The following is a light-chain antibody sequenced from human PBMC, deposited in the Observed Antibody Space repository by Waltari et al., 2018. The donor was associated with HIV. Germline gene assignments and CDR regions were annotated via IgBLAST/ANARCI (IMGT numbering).Light chain of an antibody. CDR2: WAS. J-gene: IGKJ4*01. Sequence: DIVMTQSPDSLVVSLGERATINCKSSRSVLSSSNDRNYLAWYQQKSGQPPRLLFYWASSGESGVPARFTGGGSRTDFTLTINSLQAEDVAVYYCQQYYTTPLTFGGGTKVEIK. CDR3: QQYYTTPLT. CDR1: RSVLSSSNDRNY. V-gene: IGKV4-1*01.